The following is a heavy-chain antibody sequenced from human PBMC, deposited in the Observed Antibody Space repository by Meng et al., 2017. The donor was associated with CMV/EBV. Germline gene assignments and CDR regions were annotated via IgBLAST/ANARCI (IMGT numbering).Heavy chain of an antibody. D-gene: IGHD6-13*01. CDR3: AKSLRIAAAGPDYGMDV. CDR1: GFTFDDYA. CDR2: ISWNSGSI. V-gene: IGHV3-9*01. Sequence: SLKISCAASGFTFDDYAMHWVRQAPGKGLEWVSGISWNSGSIGYADSVKGRFTISRDNAKNSPYLQMNSLRAEDTALYYCAKSLRIAAAGPDYGMDVWGQGTTVTVSS. J-gene: IGHJ6*02.